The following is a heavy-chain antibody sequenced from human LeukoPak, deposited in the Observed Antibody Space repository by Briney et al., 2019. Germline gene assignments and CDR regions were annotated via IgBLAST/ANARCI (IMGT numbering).Heavy chain of an antibody. D-gene: IGHD3-22*01. J-gene: IGHJ5*02. CDR2: ISSSGSTI. CDR1: GFTFSSYE. V-gene: IGHV3-48*03. Sequence: GGSLRLSCAASGFTFSSYEMNWVRQAPGPGLEWVSYISSSGSTIYYADSVKGRFTISRDNAKNSLYLQMNSLRAEDTAVYYCARLDYDSSGYYYGFDPWGQGTLVTVSS. CDR3: ARLDYDSSGYYYGFDP.